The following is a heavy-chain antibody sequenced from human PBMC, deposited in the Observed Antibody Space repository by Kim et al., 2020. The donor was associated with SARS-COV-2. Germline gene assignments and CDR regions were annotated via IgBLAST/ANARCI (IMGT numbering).Heavy chain of an antibody. Sequence: ASVKVSCKVSGYTLTELSMHWVRQAPGKGLEWMGGFDPEDGETIYAQKFQGRVTMTEDTSTDTAYMELSSLRSEDTAVYYCATGYYYGSERVPFDYWGQGTLVTVSS. V-gene: IGHV1-24*01. CDR3: ATGYYYGSERVPFDY. J-gene: IGHJ4*02. CDR2: FDPEDGET. D-gene: IGHD3-10*01. CDR1: GYTLTELS.